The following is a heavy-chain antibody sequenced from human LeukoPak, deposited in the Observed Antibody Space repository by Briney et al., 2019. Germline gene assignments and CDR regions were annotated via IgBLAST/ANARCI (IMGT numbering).Heavy chain of an antibody. CDR3: ARDRSTNDFWSGYYTNYFDY. V-gene: IGHV1-18*01. J-gene: IGHJ4*02. D-gene: IGHD3-3*01. CDR2: ISAYNGNT. Sequence: GASVKVSCKASGYTFTSYGISWVRQAPGQGLEWMGWISAYNGNTNYAQKLQGRVTMTTDTSTSTAYMELRSLRSDDTAVYYCARDRSTNDFWSGYYTNYFDYWGQGTLVTVSS. CDR1: GYTFTSYG.